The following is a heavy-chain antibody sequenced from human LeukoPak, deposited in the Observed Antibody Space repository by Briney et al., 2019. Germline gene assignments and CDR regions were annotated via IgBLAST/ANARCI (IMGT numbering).Heavy chain of an antibody. J-gene: IGHJ4*02. D-gene: IGHD5-24*01. V-gene: IGHV4-39*01. CDR3: ARGRRDGYNLEYFDK. Sequence: SETLSLTCTVSGGSITSSSYYWGWIRQPPGKGLQWIGSFYYSGSTYYNPSLKSRVTIYVDTSKNQFSLKLSSVTAADTAVYYCARGRRDGYNLEYFDKWGQGTLVTVSS. CDR1: GGSITSSSYY. CDR2: FYYSGST.